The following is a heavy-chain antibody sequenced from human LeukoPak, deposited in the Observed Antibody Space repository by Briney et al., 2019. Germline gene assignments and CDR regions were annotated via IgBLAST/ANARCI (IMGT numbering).Heavy chain of an antibody. J-gene: IGHJ5*02. D-gene: IGHD6-13*01. Sequence: ASVKVSCKASGYTFTSYYMHWVRQAPGQGLEWMGIINPSGGSISYAQKFQGRVTMTRDTSTSTVYMELSSLRSEDTAVYYCARAPALIAAAGTWFDPWGQGTLVTVSS. CDR3: ARAPALIAAAGTWFDP. V-gene: IGHV1-46*01. CDR2: INPSGGSI. CDR1: GYTFTSYY.